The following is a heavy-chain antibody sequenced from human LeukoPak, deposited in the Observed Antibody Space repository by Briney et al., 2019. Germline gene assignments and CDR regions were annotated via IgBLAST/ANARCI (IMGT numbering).Heavy chain of an antibody. V-gene: IGHV3-9*01. D-gene: IGHD3-22*01. Sequence: PGGSLRLSCAASGFTFDDYGMSWVRQAPGKGLEWVSGISWNSGSIGYADSVKGRFTISRDNAKNSLYLQMNSLRAEDTALYYCAKGGYDSSGYFGYWGQGTLVTVPS. CDR1: GFTFDDYG. CDR3: AKGGYDSSGYFGY. J-gene: IGHJ4*02. CDR2: ISWNSGSI.